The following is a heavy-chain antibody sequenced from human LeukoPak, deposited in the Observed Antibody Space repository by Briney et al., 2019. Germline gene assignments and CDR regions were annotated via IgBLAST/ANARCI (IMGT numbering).Heavy chain of an antibody. V-gene: IGHV4-34*01. CDR2: INHSGST. CDR1: GGSFSGYY. CDR3: ARRSLGKDYDFWSGYYNYFDY. D-gene: IGHD3-3*01. J-gene: IGHJ4*02. Sequence: SETLSLTCAVYGGSFSGYYWSWIRQPPGKGLEWLGEINHSGSTNYNPSLKSRVTISVDTSKNQFSLKLSSVTAADTAVYYCARRSLGKDYDFWSGYYNYFDYWGQGTLVTVSS.